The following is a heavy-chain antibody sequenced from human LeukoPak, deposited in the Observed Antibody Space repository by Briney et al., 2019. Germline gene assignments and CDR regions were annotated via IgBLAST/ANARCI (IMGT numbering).Heavy chain of an antibody. CDR3: AKDQLLG. CDR1: GFTFTFYP. Sequence: GGSLRLSCAASGFTFTFYPMGWVRQAPGKGLEWVSSISRSGDDIYYADSVRGRFTISRDNSKNTMYLQMNSLRAEDTAIYYCAKDQLLGWGQGTQVTVSS. V-gene: IGHV3-23*01. CDR2: ISRSGDDI. J-gene: IGHJ4*02. D-gene: IGHD3-10*01.